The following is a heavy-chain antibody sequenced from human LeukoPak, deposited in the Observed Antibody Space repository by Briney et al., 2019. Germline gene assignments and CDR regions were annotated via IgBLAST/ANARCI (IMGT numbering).Heavy chain of an antibody. Sequence: TGGSLRLSCAASGFTFSDYYMSWIRQAPRKGLEWVSYISSSGSTIYYADSVKGRFTISRDNAKNSLYLQMNSLRAEDTAVYYCARDGRYYYDSSGYSSFDYWGQGTLVTVSS. J-gene: IGHJ4*02. V-gene: IGHV3-11*04. CDR2: ISSSGSTI. CDR3: ARDGRYYYDSSGYSSFDY. CDR1: GFTFSDYY. D-gene: IGHD3-22*01.